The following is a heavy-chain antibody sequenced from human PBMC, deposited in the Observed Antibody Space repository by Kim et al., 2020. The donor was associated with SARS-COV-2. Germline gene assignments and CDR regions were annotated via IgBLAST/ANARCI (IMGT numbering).Heavy chain of an antibody. Sequence: SETLSLTCTVSGGSISSGGYYWSWFRQRPGKGLEWIGYVYHNGRSNYNPSLKSQLYISIDTSKNQFSLKMNSMTAADTAMYYCARVEGWGNSPIDPWGQGTLVTVPS. CDR2: VYHNGRS. V-gene: IGHV4-31*01. CDR1: GGSISSGGYY. D-gene: IGHD7-27*01. CDR3: ARVEGWGNSPIDP. J-gene: IGHJ5*02.